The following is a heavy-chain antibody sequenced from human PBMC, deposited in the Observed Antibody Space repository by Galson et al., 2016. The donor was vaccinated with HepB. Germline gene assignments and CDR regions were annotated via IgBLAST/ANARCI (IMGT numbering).Heavy chain of an antibody. J-gene: IGHJ5*01. Sequence: TLSXXCAVSGXXVNXXXWWXXXRXXXGTGXXWIXEIYHTGTSNNNPXLLSRCTMSIDXSRNHFSLNLNSVTAADTAVYYXAXASXVPGARMVFDSWGQGXXVT. CDR1: GXXVNXXXW. CDR3: AXASXVPGARMVFDS. V-gene: IGHV4-4*02. CDR2: IYHTGTS. D-gene: IGHD2-2*01.